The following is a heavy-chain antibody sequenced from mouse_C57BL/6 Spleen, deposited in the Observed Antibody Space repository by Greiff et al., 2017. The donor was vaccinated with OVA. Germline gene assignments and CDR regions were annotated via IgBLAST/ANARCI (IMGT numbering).Heavy chain of an antibody. CDR1: GFTFSDYY. Sequence: EVKLMESEGGLVQPGSSMKLSCTASGFTFSDYYMAWVRQVPEKGLEWVANINYDGSSTYYLDSLKSRFIISRDNAKNILYLQMSSLKSEDTATYYCARDGYYPMDYWGQGTSVTVSS. CDR3: ARDGYYPMDY. V-gene: IGHV5-16*01. J-gene: IGHJ4*01. CDR2: INYDGSST.